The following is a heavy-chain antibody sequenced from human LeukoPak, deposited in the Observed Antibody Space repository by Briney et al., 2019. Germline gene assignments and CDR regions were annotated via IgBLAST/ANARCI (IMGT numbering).Heavy chain of an antibody. CDR2: TTSGGGYT. V-gene: IGHV3-21*06. CDR3: ARGHYDVLTSSYKWTPDY. CDR1: GFTFSTYN. Sequence: PGGSLRLSCAASGFTFSTYNMNWVCQAPGKGLEWVSSTTSGGGYTYYSDSVKGRFTTSRDNAKNPLSLRLDSLRAEDTAVYYCARGHYDVLTSSYKWTPDYWGQGTLVTVSS. J-gene: IGHJ4*02. D-gene: IGHD3-9*01.